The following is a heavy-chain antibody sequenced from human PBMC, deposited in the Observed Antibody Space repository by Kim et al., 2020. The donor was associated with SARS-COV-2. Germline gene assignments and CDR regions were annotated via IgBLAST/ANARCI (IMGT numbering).Heavy chain of an antibody. CDR1: GFTFGDYD. CDR3: AKDFDDSSGYYVVDS. CDR2: ISWKGDIV. V-gene: IGHV3-9*01. Sequence: GGSLRLSCAASGFTFGDYDMHWVRQAPGKGLEWVSGISWKGDIVGYADSVKGRFTISRDNAQSSLFLQMNSLSPDDTALYFCAKDFDDSSGYYVVDSWG. D-gene: IGHD3-22*01. J-gene: IGHJ5*01.